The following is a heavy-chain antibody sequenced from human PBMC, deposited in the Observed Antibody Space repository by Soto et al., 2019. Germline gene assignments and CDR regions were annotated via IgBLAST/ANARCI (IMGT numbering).Heavy chain of an antibody. J-gene: IGHJ6*02. CDR1: GFTFSSYS. V-gene: IGHV3-21*01. D-gene: IGHD2-15*01. Sequence: TGGSLRLSCAASGFTFSSYSMNWVRQAPGGGLEWVAAISGTSDYIYYADSVKGRFTISRDNAKTSLYIQMNSLRAEDTAVYYCARDHRYCSGSSCRPYYYYYGMDVWGQGATVTVSS. CDR3: ARDHRYCSGSSCRPYYYYYGMDV. CDR2: ISGTSDYI.